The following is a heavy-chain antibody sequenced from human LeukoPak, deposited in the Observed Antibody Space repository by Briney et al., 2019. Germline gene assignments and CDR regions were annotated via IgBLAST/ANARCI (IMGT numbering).Heavy chain of an antibody. CDR3: ARAGYSSGWSRGERPAFDY. D-gene: IGHD6-19*01. CDR1: GYTFTGYY. J-gene: IGHJ4*02. Sequence: ASVKVSCKASGYTFTGYYMHWVRQAPGQGLEWMGWINPNSGGANYAQKFQGRVTMTRDTSISTAYMELSRLRSDDTAVYYCARAGYSSGWSRGERPAFDYWGQGTLVTVSS. CDR2: INPNSGGA. V-gene: IGHV1-2*02.